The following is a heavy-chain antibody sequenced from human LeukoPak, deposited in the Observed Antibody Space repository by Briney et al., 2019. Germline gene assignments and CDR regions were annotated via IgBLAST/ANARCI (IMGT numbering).Heavy chain of an antibody. CDR3: TRVTVYGSGTH. J-gene: IGHJ4*02. V-gene: IGHV3-49*04. Sequence: GGSLRLSCEASGFTFSSYGMHWVRQAPGKGLEWVGFIRSKAYGGTTEYAASVKGRFTISRDDSKSIAYLQMNSLKTEDTAVYYCTRVTVYGSGTHWGQGTLVTVSS. D-gene: IGHD3-10*01. CDR1: GFTFSSYG. CDR2: IRSKAYGGTT.